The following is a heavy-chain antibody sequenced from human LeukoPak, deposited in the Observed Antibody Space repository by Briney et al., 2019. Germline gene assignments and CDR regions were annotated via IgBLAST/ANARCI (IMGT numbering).Heavy chain of an antibody. V-gene: IGHV6-1*01. D-gene: IGHD2-8*01. J-gene: IGHJ6*03. CDR1: GDSVSSNSAA. CDR2: TYYRSKWYN. CDR3: ARGVLEAGGIVLMVYYYYYYMDV. Sequence: SQTLSLTCAISGDSVSSNSAAWNWIRQSPSRGLEWLGRTYYRSKWYNDYAVSVKSRITINPDTSKNQFSLQLNSVTPEDTAVYYCARGVLEAGGIVLMVYYYYYYMDVWGKGTTVTVSS.